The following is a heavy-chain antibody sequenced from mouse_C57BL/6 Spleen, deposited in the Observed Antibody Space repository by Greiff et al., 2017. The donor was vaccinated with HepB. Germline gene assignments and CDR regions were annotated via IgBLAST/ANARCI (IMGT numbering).Heavy chain of an antibody. J-gene: IGHJ2*01. Sequence: VQLQQSGAELVRPGTSVKVSCKASGYAFTNYLIEWVKQRPGQGLEWIGVINPGSGGTNYNEKFKGKATLTADKSSSTAYMQLSSLTSEDSAVYFCAREDTTVVDYFDYWGQGTTLTVSS. D-gene: IGHD1-1*01. V-gene: IGHV1-54*01. CDR3: AREDTTVVDYFDY. CDR1: GYAFTNYL. CDR2: INPGSGGT.